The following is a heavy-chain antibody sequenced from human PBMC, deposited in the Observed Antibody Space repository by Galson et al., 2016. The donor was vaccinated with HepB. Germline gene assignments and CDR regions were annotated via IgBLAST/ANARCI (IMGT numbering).Heavy chain of an antibody. Sequence: SLRLSCAASGLTFSSYAMSWVRQAPGKGLAWVSFISGSGGNTNFADSVKGRFTVSRDNSKNTLYLQVNSLRADDTAVYYCATLVGSYSHFEYWGQGTLVTVSS. CDR2: ISGSGGNT. CDR3: ATLVGSYSHFEY. V-gene: IGHV3-23*01. D-gene: IGHD3-10*01. J-gene: IGHJ4*02. CDR1: GLTFSSYA.